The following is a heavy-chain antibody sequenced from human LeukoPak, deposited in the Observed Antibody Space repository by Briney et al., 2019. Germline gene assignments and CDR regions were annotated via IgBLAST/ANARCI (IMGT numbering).Heavy chain of an antibody. Sequence: GGSLRLSCAASGFTFSSYAMSWVRQAPGKGLEWVSAISGSGGSTYYADSVKGRFTISRDNSKNTLYLQMNSLRAEDTAVYYCAKVALYCSSTSCYRGFDPWGQGTLVTVSS. CDR3: AKVALYCSSTSCYRGFDP. CDR1: GFTFSSYA. CDR2: ISGSGGST. D-gene: IGHD2-2*02. V-gene: IGHV3-23*01. J-gene: IGHJ5*02.